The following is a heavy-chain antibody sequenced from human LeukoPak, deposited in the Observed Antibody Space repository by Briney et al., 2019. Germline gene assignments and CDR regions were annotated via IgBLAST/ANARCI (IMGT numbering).Heavy chain of an antibody. J-gene: IGHJ5*02. CDR2: INPNSGGT. Sequence: GALVKVSCKASGYTFTGYYMHWVRQAPGQGLEWMGWINPNSGGTNYAQKFQGRVTITADKSTSTAYMELSSLRSEDTAVYYCARAHSSSLNWFDPWGQGTLVTVSS. V-gene: IGHV1-2*02. CDR3: ARAHSSSLNWFDP. D-gene: IGHD6-13*01. CDR1: GYTFTGYY.